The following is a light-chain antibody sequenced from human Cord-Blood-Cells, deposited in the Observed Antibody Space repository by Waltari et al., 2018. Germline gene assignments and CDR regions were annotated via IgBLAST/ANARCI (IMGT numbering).Light chain of an antibody. CDR2: DAS. CDR3: EQYDNLPWT. V-gene: IGKV1-33*01. Sequence: DIQMTQSPSSLSASVGDRVTITCEPSQDISNYLNWYQQKPGKAPTLLIYDASNLETGVSPRFSGSGSEDDFTFSISSLQHDNTATYYCEQYDNLPWTFGQGTKVEIK. J-gene: IGKJ1*01. CDR1: QDISNY.